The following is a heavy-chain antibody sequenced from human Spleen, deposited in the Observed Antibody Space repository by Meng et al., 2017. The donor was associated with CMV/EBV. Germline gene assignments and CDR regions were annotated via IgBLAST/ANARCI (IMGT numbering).Heavy chain of an antibody. CDR3: ARGSSGYYGSGSSPYYFDY. CDR2: INHSGST. J-gene: IGHJ4*02. V-gene: IGHV4-34*01. D-gene: IGHD3-10*01. Sequence: QVQLQQWGAGLLKPSETLSLTCAVYGGSFSGYYWSWIRQPPGKGLEWIGEINHSGSTNYNPSLKSRVTISVDTSKNQFSLKLSSVTAADTAVYYCARGSSGYYGSGSSPYYFDYWGQGTLVTVSS. CDR1: GGSFSGYY.